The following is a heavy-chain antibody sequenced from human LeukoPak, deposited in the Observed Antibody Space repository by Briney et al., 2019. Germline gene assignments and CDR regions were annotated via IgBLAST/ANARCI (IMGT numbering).Heavy chain of an antibody. CDR1: GGSFSGYY. CDR2: ISSSGSTI. Sequence: LSLTCAVYGGSFSGYYWSWIRQAPGKGLEWVSYISSSGSTIYYADSVKGRFTISRDNAKNSLYLQMNSLRAEDTAVYYCVKRGFDYWGQGTLVTVSS. CDR3: VKRGFDY. V-gene: IGHV3-11*04. J-gene: IGHJ4*02.